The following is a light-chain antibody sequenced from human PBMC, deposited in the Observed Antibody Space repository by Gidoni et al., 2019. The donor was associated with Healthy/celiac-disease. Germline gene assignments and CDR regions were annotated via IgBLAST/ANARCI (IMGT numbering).Light chain of an antibody. Sequence: DVVMTQSPLSLPVTLGQPASISCRSSQSLVYSDGNTYLNWFQQRPGQSPRRLIYKVSTRDSGVPDRFSGSGSGTDFTLKISRVEAEDVGVYYCMQGTHWPPVGTFGQGTKVEIK. CDR2: KVS. V-gene: IGKV2-30*01. CDR3: MQGTHWPPVGT. J-gene: IGKJ1*01. CDR1: QSLVYSDGNTY.